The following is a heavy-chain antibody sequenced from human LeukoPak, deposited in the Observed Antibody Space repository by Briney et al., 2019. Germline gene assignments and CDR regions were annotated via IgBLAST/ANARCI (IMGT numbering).Heavy chain of an antibody. J-gene: IGHJ5*02. CDR2: IIPILGIA. V-gene: IGHV1-69*04. CDR3: ARDDTGIAARPGWFDP. Sequence: ASVKVSCKASGGTFSSYAISWVRQAPGQGLEWMGRIIPILGIANYAQKFQGRVTITADKSTSTAYMELSSLRSDDTAVYYCARDDTGIAARPGWFDPWGQGTLVTVSS. CDR1: GGTFSSYA. D-gene: IGHD6-6*01.